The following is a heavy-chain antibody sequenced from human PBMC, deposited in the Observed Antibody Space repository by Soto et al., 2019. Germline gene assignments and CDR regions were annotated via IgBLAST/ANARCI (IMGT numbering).Heavy chain of an antibody. J-gene: IGHJ6*02. Sequence: SETLSLTCSVSGGFVSSSSYSWGWIRQSPGKGLEWIGTMYSSENTYYNPSLLSRVTISVDTSKNEFSLRLSSVTAADTAVYYCARLNGYCISTNCHGYYGMYVWGQGTTVTVSS. CDR1: GGFVSSSSYS. V-gene: IGHV4-39*01. D-gene: IGHD2-2*03. CDR2: MYSSENT. CDR3: ARLNGYCISTNCHGYYGMYV.